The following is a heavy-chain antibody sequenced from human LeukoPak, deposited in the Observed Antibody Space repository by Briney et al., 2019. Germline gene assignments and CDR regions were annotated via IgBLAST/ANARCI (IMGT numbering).Heavy chain of an antibody. CDR1: GGSISSYH. CDR3: ARSVSWGLLVRDDAFDI. D-gene: IGHD2-21*01. J-gene: IGHJ3*02. V-gene: IGHV4-59*08. Sequence: SETLSLTCTVSGGSISSYHWIWIRQPPGKGLEWIGYIHYSGSTNYNPSLKSRVTTSVDTSKKQSSLKLRSVTAADTAVYYCARSVSWGLLVRDDAFDIWGQGTMVTVSS. CDR2: IHYSGST.